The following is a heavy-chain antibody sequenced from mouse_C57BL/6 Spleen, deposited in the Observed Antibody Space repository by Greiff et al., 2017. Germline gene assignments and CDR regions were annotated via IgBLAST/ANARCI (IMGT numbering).Heavy chain of an antibody. CDR2: IYPGSGST. D-gene: IGHD1-1*01. Sequence: QVQLQQPGAELVKPGASVKMSCKASGYTFTSYWITWVKQRPGQGLEWIGDIYPGSGSTNYNEKFKSKATLTVDTSSSTAYMQLSSLTSEDSAVYYCARVITAVVGGYFDYWGQGTTLTVSS. V-gene: IGHV1-55*01. J-gene: IGHJ2*01. CDR1: GYTFTSYW. CDR3: ARVITAVVGGYFDY.